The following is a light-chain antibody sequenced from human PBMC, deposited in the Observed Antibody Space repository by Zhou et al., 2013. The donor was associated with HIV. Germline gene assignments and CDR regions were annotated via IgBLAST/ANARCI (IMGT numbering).Light chain of an antibody. CDR2: GAS. J-gene: IGKJ5*01. Sequence: EIVLTQSPGTLSLSPGERATLSCRASQSVDKDHLAWYQQQSGQAPRLLIYGASTRATGIPARFSGSGSETEFTLTISSLQSEDFAVYYCQQYNNWPPITFGQGTRLEIK. CDR3: QQYNNWPPIT. CDR1: QSVDKD. V-gene: IGKV3-15*01.